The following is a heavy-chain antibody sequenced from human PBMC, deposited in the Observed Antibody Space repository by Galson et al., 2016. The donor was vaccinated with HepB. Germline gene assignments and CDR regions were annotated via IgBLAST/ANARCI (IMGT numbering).Heavy chain of an antibody. CDR1: GFSFDNYA. CDR2: ISWNDGDR. D-gene: IGHD5-18*01. J-gene: IGHJ3*01. V-gene: IGHV3-9*01. CDR3: AKSGTWIQLWGAFDL. Sequence: SLRLSCAASGFSFDNYAMHWVRQAPGKGLEWVSSISWNDGDRGYADSVKGRFTISRDNAKNSLYLQMDSLRIEDTALYYCAKSGTWIQLWGAFDLWGHGTMVTVSS.